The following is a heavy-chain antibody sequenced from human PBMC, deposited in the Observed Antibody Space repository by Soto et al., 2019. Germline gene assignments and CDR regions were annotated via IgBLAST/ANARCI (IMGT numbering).Heavy chain of an antibody. D-gene: IGHD6-6*01. J-gene: IGHJ6*02. CDR3: VRGDYSSSLDV. V-gene: IGHV4-31*03. Sequence: QVQLQESGPGLVKPSQTLSLTCTVSGGSISSVGHYWSWIRQHPGKGLEWIGYIYYSGSTYYNPSLESRLTISVDTSKNQLSLKVSSVTAADTAVYYCVRGDYSSSLDVWGQGTTFTVSS. CDR2: IYYSGST. CDR1: GGSISSVGHY.